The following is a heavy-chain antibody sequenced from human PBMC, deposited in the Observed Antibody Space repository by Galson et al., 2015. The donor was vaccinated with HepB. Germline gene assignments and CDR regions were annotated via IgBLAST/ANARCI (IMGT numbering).Heavy chain of an antibody. Sequence: QSGAEVKKPGESLRISCKGSGYSFTSYWISWVRQMPGKGLEWMGRIDPSDSYTNYSPSFQGHVTISADKSISTAYLQWSSLKASDTAMYYCSRHPPTYYYGSGSYRAGFDYWAREPWSPSPQ. D-gene: IGHD3-10*01. CDR1: GYSFTSYW. V-gene: IGHV5-10-1*01. CDR3: SRHPPTYYYGSGSYRAGFDY. J-gene: IGHJ4*02. CDR2: IDPSDSYT.